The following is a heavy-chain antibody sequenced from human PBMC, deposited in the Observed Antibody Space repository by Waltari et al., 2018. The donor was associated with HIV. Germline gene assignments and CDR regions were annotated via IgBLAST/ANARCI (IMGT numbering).Heavy chain of an antibody. Sequence: QVQLQESGPGLVKPSETLSLTCTVSGYSISSGYYWGWIRQPPGKGLEWIGSIYHSGSTYYNPSLKSRVTISVDTSKNQFSLKLSSVTAADTAVYYCARDYETTVTTEEDKTFDYWGQGTLVTVSS. V-gene: IGHV4-38-2*02. CDR3: ARDYETTVTTEEDKTFDY. CDR2: IYHSGST. CDR1: GYSISSGYY. J-gene: IGHJ4*02. D-gene: IGHD4-17*01.